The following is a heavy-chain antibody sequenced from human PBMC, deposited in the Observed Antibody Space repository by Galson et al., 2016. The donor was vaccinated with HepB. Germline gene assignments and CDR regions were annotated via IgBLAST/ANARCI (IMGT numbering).Heavy chain of an antibody. J-gene: IGHJ4*02. Sequence: PALVKPTQTLTLTCTFSGFSLSTFGVGVGWIRQPPGRALEWLALIYWDDDKRYNPSLKGRLTITKDTSKNQVVLTMANVDPVDTATYYCAHRPADFGVCSTASCKAYYLDYWGQGTLVTVSS. V-gene: IGHV2-5*02. D-gene: IGHD2-2*01. CDR1: GFSLSTFGVG. CDR2: IYWDDDK. CDR3: AHRPADFGVCSTASCKAYYLDY.